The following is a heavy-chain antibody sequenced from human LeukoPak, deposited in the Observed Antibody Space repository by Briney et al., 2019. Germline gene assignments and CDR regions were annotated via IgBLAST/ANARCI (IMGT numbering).Heavy chain of an antibody. CDR3: TRDSQDSYVYYMVV. CDR1: GFTFSTYA. CDR2: ISSSGDLT. Sequence: KAGGSLRLSCAASGFTFSTYAMSWVRQAPGKGLEWVSAISSSGDLTYYIDSVKGRFTISRDSAKNSLYLQMNSLRAEDTAVYYCTRDSQDSYVYYMVVWGKGTTVTVSS. D-gene: IGHD3-10*02. J-gene: IGHJ6*03. V-gene: IGHV3-21*01.